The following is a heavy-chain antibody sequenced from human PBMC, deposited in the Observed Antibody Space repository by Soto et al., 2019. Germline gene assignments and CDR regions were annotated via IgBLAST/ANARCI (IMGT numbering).Heavy chain of an antibody. V-gene: IGHV1-69*12. CDR3: AGDEAELLREGWFDP. CDR1: GGTFSSYA. J-gene: IGHJ5*02. D-gene: IGHD2-21*02. Sequence: QVQLVQSGAEVKKPGSSVKVSCKASGGTFSSYAISWVRQAPGQGLEWMGGIIPIFGTANYAQKFQGRVTITADESTSTAYMELSRLRSEATAVYYCAGDEAELLREGWFDPWGQGTLVTVSS. CDR2: IIPIFGTA.